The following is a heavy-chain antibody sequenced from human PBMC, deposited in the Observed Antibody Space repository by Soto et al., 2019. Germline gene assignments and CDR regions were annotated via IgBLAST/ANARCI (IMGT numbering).Heavy chain of an antibody. CDR1: GYTFTSYG. V-gene: IGHV1-18*01. CDR2: VSPYNTNT. D-gene: IGHD1-26*01. CDR3: ARDRLGATADY. J-gene: IGHJ4*02. Sequence: ASVKVSCKASGYTFTSYGISWVAQAPGQGLEWMGWVSPYNTNTNYAQKLQGRVTMTTDTSTSTSYMELRSLRSDDTAVYFCARDRLGATADYWGQGTLVTVSS.